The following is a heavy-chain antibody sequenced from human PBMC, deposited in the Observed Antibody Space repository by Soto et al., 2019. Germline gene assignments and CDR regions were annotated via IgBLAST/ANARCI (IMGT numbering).Heavy chain of an antibody. J-gene: IGHJ6*02. D-gene: IGHD3-10*01. V-gene: IGHV3-33*01. Sequence: QVQLVESGGGVVQPGRSLRLSCAASGFTFSNYGMHWVRQAPGKGLEWVAVILNDGSNRYHADSVKDRFTISRDNSKNTLYLRMNSLRAEDTAVYYCARDDEYSGNGMDVGGQGTRVTVS. CDR3: ARDDEYSGNGMDV. CDR1: GFTFSNYG. CDR2: ILNDGSNR.